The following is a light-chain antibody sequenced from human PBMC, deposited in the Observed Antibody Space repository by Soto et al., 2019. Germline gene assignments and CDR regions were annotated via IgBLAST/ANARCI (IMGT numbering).Light chain of an antibody. CDR2: GNS. CDR3: QSYDSSLSHAV. CDR1: SFNIGAGYD. V-gene: IGLV1-40*01. J-gene: IGLJ7*01. Sequence: QAVVTQPPSVSGAPGQRVTISCTGSSFNIGAGYDVHWYQQLPGTAPKLLIYGNSNRPSGVPDRFSGSKSGTSASLAITGLQAEDEADYYCQSYDSSLSHAVFGGGTQLTVL.